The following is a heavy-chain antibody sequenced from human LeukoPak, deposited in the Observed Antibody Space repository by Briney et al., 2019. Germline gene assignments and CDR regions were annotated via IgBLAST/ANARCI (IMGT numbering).Heavy chain of an antibody. CDR2: IYHSGST. D-gene: IGHD3-22*01. CDR1: GGSISSSNW. J-gene: IGHJ4*02. V-gene: IGHV4-4*02. CDR3: ARPYYYDSSGPLGY. Sequence: PSGTLSLTCAVSGGSISSSNWWSWVRQPPGKGLEWIGEIYHSGSTNYNPSLKSRVTISVDKSKNQFSLKLSSVTAADTAVYYCARPYYYDSSGPLGYWGQGTLVTVSS.